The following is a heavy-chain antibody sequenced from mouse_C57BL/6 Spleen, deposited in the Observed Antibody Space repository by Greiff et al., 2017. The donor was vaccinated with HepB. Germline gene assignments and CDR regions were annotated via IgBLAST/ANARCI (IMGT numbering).Heavy chain of an antibody. CDR3: TTYGNYEGYYAMDY. D-gene: IGHD2-1*01. CDR1: GFNIKDDY. Sequence: VHVKQSGAELVRPGASVKLSCTASGFNIKDDYMHWVKQRPEQGLEWIGWIDPENGDTEYASKFQGKATITADTSSNTAYLQLSSLTSEDTAVYYCTTYGNYEGYYAMDYWGQGTSVTVSS. CDR2: IDPENGDT. V-gene: IGHV14-4*01. J-gene: IGHJ4*01.